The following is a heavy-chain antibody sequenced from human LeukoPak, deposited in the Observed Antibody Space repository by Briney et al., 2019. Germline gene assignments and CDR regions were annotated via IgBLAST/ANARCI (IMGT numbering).Heavy chain of an antibody. J-gene: IGHJ4*02. D-gene: IGHD1-1*01. CDR2: IWYDGSKK. Sequence: GGSLRLSCAASGFTFSDYGIHWVRQAPGQGLEWVALIWYDGSKKYYADSVKGRFTLPRDDSRNTVYLQLNNLRVEDTAVYYCAKASWVSNADAVLWGQGTVVTVSS. CDR3: AKASWVSNADAVL. V-gene: IGHV3-33*06. CDR1: GFTFSDYG.